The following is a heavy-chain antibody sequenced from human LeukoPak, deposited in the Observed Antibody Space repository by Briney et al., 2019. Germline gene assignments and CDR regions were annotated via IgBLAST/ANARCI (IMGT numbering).Heavy chain of an antibody. CDR3: ARPGKYSYGPDDAFDI. Sequence: ASVKVSCKASGGTFSSYAISWVRQAPGQGLEWMGGIIPIFGTANYAQKFQGRVTITADKSTSTAYMELSSLRSEDTAVYYCARPGKYSYGPDDAFDIWGQGTMVTVSS. D-gene: IGHD5-18*01. CDR1: GGTFSSYA. J-gene: IGHJ3*02. V-gene: IGHV1-69*06. CDR2: IIPIFGTA.